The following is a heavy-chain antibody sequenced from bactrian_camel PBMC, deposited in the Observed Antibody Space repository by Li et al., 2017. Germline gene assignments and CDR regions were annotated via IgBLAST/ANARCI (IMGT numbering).Heavy chain of an antibody. V-gene: IGHV3S1*01. CDR2: ISASGSSD. D-gene: IGHD1*01. Sequence: HVQLVESGGGSVQAGGSLTLFCVVSGYSMSDYCLAWFRQVPGKGLEWVSRISASGSSDWYADSVKGRLTISRDNAKNTLYLQLNGLKTEDTAMYYCATVVPGPRWRERGQGTQVTVS. CDR1: GYSMSDYC. J-gene: IGHJ4*01.